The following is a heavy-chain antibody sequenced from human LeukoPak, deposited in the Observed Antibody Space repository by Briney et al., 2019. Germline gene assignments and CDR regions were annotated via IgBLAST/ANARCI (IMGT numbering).Heavy chain of an antibody. CDR3: ARDSGDSGSYYFDY. D-gene: IGHD1-26*01. V-gene: IGHV1-46*01. J-gene: IGHJ4*02. Sequence: GASVKVSCKASGYTFTSYDINWVRQATGQGLEWMGIINPSGGSTSYAQKFQGRVTMTRDMSTSTVYMELSSLRSEDTAVYYCARDSGDSGSYYFDYWGQGTLVTVSS. CDR2: INPSGGST. CDR1: GYTFTSYD.